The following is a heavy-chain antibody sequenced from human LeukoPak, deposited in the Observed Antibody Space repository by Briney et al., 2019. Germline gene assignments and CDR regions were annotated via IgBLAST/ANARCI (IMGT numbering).Heavy chain of an antibody. CDR3: GRLRFSSGPLFDY. J-gene: IGHJ4*02. Sequence: PSETLSLTCTVSGDSISSQYWSWLRQPPGKGLEWIGYIHYSGSTNYNPSLKSRVTISVDTSKNQHSLKLSSVTAADTAVYYWGRLRFSSGPLFDYWGQGALVTVSS. CDR1: GDSISSQY. D-gene: IGHD3-22*01. V-gene: IGHV4-59*11. CDR2: IHYSGST.